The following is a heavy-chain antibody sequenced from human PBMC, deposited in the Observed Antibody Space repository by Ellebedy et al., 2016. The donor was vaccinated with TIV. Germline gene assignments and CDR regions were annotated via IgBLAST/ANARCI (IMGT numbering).Heavy chain of an antibody. CDR3: AKPSDPNPGYSASWATYFDS. V-gene: IGHV3-30*18. CDR1: GFIFRNYA. D-gene: IGHD6-13*01. J-gene: IGHJ4*02. CDR2: VSADGSRK. Sequence: GESLKISXAASGFIFRNYAMHWVRQAPGKGLEWVAVVSADGSRKSYADSVKERFTISRDNSKNTLFVQMNSLRVEDTAVYYCAKPSDPNPGYSASWATYFDSWGQGTLVTVSS.